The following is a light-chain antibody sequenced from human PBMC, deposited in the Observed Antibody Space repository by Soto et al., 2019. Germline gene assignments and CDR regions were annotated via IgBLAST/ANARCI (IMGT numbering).Light chain of an antibody. J-gene: IGKJ1*01. CDR3: QQYGSSYTWT. Sequence: EIVLTQSPGTLSLSPGERATLSCRASQSVSSNYLAWYQQKPGQAPRLLLYGASSRATGIPDRFSGTGSGTDFNLTIRRLEPADFAVYYCQQYGSSYTWTFGQGTKVE. CDR1: QSVSSNY. CDR2: GAS. V-gene: IGKV3-20*01.